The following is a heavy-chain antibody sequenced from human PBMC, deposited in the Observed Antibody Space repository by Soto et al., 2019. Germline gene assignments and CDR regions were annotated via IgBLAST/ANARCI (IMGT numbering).Heavy chain of an antibody. D-gene: IGHD3-22*01. V-gene: IGHV3-48*02. CDR3: ARGPGELAYYDSSGYYDY. CDR1: GFTFSRYS. Sequence: EVQLVESGGGLVQPGGSLRLSCAASGFTFSRYSMNWVRQAPGKGLEWVSYISSSSSTIYYADSVKGRFTISRDNAKNSLYLQMNRLRDEDMAVYYCARGPGELAYYDSSGYYDYWGHGTLVTVSS. J-gene: IGHJ4*01. CDR2: ISSSSSTI.